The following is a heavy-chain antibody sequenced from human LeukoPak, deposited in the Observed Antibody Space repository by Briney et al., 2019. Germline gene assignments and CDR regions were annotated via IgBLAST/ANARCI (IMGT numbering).Heavy chain of an antibody. CDR2: IRSGSTYI. J-gene: IGHJ4*02. V-gene: IGHV3-21*01. CDR3: ARDGIFDY. CDR1: GFTFSTYS. Sequence: GGSLRLSCAASGFTFSTYSMHWVRQAPGKGLEWVSSIRSGSTYINYADSVKGRFTVSRDDAKNSLYLQMNSLRAEDTAVYYCARDGIFDYWGQGTLVTVSS.